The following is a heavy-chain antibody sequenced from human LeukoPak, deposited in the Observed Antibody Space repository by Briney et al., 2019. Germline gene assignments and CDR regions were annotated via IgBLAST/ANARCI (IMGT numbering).Heavy chain of an antibody. CDR2: IYYSGST. CDR1: GGSISSSSYY. D-gene: IGHD6-19*01. V-gene: IGHV4-39*07. J-gene: IGHJ6*03. Sequence: PSETLSLTCTVSGGSISSSSYYWGWIRQPPGKGLEWIGSIYYSGSTYYNPSLKSRVTISVDTSKNQFSLKLSSVTAADTAVYYCAREHQYSSGWYLGYYMDVWGKGTTVTVSS. CDR3: AREHQYSSGWYLGYYMDV.